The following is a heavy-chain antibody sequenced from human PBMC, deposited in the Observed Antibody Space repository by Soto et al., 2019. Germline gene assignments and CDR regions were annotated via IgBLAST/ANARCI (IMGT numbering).Heavy chain of an antibody. V-gene: IGHV3-30*18. J-gene: IGHJ4*02. Sequence: ESGGGVVQPGRSLRLSCAASGFTFSSYGMHWVRQAPGKGLEWVAVISYDGSNKYYADSVKGRFTISRDNSKNTLYLQMNSLRAEDTAVYYCAKQGRSVAVEIDYWGQGTLVTVSS. D-gene: IGHD2-15*01. CDR3: AKQGRSVAVEIDY. CDR2: ISYDGSNK. CDR1: GFTFSSYG.